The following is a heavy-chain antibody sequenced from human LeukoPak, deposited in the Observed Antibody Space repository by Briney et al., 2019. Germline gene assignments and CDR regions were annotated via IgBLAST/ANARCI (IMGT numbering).Heavy chain of an antibody. CDR3: AKDPPTVMANAFHI. CDR2: ISGSGGTT. V-gene: IGHV3-23*01. Sequence: GGSLRLSCAASGFTISSYGMRWVRQAPGKGLEWVSSISGSGGTTYYADSVKGRFTISRDNSKNTLYLQMNSLRADDTAVYSCAKDPPTVMANAFHIWGQGTMVTVS. J-gene: IGHJ3*02. D-gene: IGHD5-18*01. CDR1: GFTISSYG.